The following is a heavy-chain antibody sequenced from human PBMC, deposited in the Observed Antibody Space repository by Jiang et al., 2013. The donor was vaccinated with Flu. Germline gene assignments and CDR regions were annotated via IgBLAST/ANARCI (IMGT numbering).Heavy chain of an antibody. J-gene: IGHJ4*02. D-gene: IGHD6-19*01. CDR1: GDSVSSNSAA. CDR2: TYYRSKWYN. Sequence: SQTLSLTCAISGDSVSSNSAAWNWIRQSPSRGLEWLGRTYYRSKWYNDYAVSVKSRITINPDTSKNQFSLQLNSVTPEDTAVYYYAREGLAVAGLSGFDYWGQGTLVTVSS. CDR3: AREGLAVAGLSGFDY. V-gene: IGHV6-1*01.